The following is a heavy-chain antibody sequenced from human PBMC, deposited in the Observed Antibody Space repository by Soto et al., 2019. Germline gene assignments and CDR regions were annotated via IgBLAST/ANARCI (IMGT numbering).Heavy chain of an antibody. Sequence: QVQLQESGPGLVKPSETLSLTCTVSGGSISSYYWSWIRQPPGKGLEWIGYIYYSGRTNYNPSRNSRVTEAVDTSKNQFSLKLSSVTAADTAVYYCARRWGYTFDIWGQGTMVTVSS. CDR3: ARRWGYTFDI. J-gene: IGHJ3*02. V-gene: IGHV4-59*08. CDR2: IYYSGRT. D-gene: IGHD2-2*02. CDR1: GGSISSYY.